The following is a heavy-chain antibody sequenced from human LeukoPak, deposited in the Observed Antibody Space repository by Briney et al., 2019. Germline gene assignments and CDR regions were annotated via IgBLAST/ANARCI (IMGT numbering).Heavy chain of an antibody. CDR3: ARVRGSGGSYEYYHYTDV. V-gene: IGHV4-4*07. CDR1: GGSISYFY. CDR2: IYTSGST. J-gene: IGHJ6*03. Sequence: SETLSLTCTVSGGSISYFYWSWIRQPAGKGLEWIGRIYTSGSTNYNPSLKSRVTMSVDTSKKQFSLKLSSVTAADTAVYYCARVRGSGGSYEYYHYTDVWGKGTTVTISS. D-gene: IGHD2-15*01.